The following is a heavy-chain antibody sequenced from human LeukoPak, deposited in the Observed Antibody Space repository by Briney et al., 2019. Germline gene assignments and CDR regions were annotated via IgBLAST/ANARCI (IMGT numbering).Heavy chain of an antibody. V-gene: IGHV1-69*06. D-gene: IGHD1-7*01. CDR1: GYTFTSYG. Sequence: SVKVSCKASGYTFTSYGISWVRQAPGQGLEWMGGIIPIFGTANYAQKFQGRVTITADKSTSTAYMELSSLRSEDTAVYYCARGRTTATARGAFDIWGQGTMVTVSS. CDR3: ARGRTTATARGAFDI. CDR2: IIPIFGTA. J-gene: IGHJ3*02.